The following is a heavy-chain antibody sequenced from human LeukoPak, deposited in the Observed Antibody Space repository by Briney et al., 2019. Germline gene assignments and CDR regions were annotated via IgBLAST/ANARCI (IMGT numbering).Heavy chain of an antibody. CDR1: GGSISSYY. Sequence: SETLSLTCTVSGGSISSYYWSWIRQPPGKGLEWIGYIYYSGSTNYNPSLKSRVTISVDTSKNQFSLKLSSVTAADSAVYYCAREGVPAASFDYWGQGTLVTVSS. V-gene: IGHV4-59*01. D-gene: IGHD2-2*01. J-gene: IGHJ4*02. CDR3: AREGVPAASFDY. CDR2: IYYSGST.